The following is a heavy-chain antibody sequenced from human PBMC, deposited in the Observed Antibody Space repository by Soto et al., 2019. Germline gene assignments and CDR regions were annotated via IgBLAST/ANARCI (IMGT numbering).Heavy chain of an antibody. Sequence: PGVSLGLSFTCSVFPFGDYSISWSRQAPGKGLEWVGVIRSKAYGKTTDYAASVKGRFTILRDDSKSIAYLQLNSLQSEDTGVYYCARYTYTSRYSYFGMDVWGHGTTVNVSS. CDR1: VFPFGDYS. CDR3: ARYTYTSRYSYFGMDV. D-gene: IGHD2-2*01. CDR2: IRSKAYGKTT. J-gene: IGHJ6*02. V-gene: IGHV3-49*03.